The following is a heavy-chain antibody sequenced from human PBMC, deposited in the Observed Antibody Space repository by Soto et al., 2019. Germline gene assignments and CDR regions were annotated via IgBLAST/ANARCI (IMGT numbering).Heavy chain of an antibody. J-gene: IGHJ6*02. CDR2: ITPNFETT. V-gene: IGHV1-69*13. CDR1: VGIFSCFA. Sequence: VKVSFKASVGIFSCFAISWVLQAPRQGLDCRGGITPNFETTNYVQKFQGRVTITADQSTATAYMELSSLRSEDTAVYYCARDLGLYVPTGMVIDYYGLDVWGQGTTVTVSS. CDR3: ARDLGLYVPTGMVIDYYGLDV. D-gene: IGHD5-18*01.